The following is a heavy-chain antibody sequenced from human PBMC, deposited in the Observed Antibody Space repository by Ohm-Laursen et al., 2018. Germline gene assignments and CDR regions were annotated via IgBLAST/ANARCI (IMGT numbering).Heavy chain of an antibody. J-gene: IGHJ3*02. Sequence: TLSLTCTVSGGSVSSGSYYWSWIRQPPGKGLEWIGYIYYSGSTNYNPSLKSRVTISVDTSKNQFSLKLSSVTAADTAVYYCASRHYYDSSGYPSSAFDIWGQGTMVTVSS. V-gene: IGHV4-61*01. CDR2: IYYSGST. CDR3: ASRHYYDSSGYPSSAFDI. D-gene: IGHD3-22*01. CDR1: GGSVSSGSYY.